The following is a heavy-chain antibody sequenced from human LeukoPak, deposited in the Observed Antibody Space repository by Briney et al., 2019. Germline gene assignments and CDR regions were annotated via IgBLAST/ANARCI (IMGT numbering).Heavy chain of an antibody. CDR2: INHNGNVN. Sequence: PGGSLRLSCAASGFTFSSYWMNWARQAPGKGLEWVASINHNGNVNYYVDSVKGRFTISRDNAKNSLYLQMNSLRVEDTGLYYCAKAEHLVSLGHYYGLDVWGQGTTVTVSS. CDR3: AKAEHLVSLGHYYGLDV. J-gene: IGHJ6*02. D-gene: IGHD6-6*01. CDR1: GFTFSSYW. V-gene: IGHV3-7*01.